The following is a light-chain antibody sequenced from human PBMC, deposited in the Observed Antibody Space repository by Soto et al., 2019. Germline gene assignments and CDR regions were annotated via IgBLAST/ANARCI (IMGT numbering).Light chain of an antibody. CDR1: QSSTS. V-gene: IGKV3-20*01. CDR2: GVS. CDR3: QQYGTSLGFT. Sequence: EIVLTQSPGTLSLSPGERATLSCSTTQSSTSIAWYQQKPGQAPRLLIYGVSSRPTGIPDRFSGSGSGTDFSLTISRLEPEDFALYYCQQYGTSLGFTFGPGTKVDIK. J-gene: IGKJ3*01.